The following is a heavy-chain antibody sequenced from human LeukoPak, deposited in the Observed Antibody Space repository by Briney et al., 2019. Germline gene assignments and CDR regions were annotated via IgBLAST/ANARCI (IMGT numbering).Heavy chain of an antibody. D-gene: IGHD2-8*01. CDR1: GGSISSYY. Sequence: SETLSLTCTVSGGSISSYYWSWIRQPPRKGREWVGYIYYSGSTNYNPSLKSRVTISVDTSKNQFSLKLSCVTAADTAVYYCARGLGYCTSGVCYSGENAYWGQGTLVTVS. CDR3: ARGLGYCTSGVCYSGENAY. J-gene: IGHJ4*02. V-gene: IGHV4-59*01. CDR2: IYYSGST.